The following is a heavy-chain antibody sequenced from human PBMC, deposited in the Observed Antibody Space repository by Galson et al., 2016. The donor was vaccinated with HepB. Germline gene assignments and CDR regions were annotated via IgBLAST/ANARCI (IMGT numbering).Heavy chain of an antibody. CDR2: LKRKSDGGTA. J-gene: IGHJ4*02. CDR1: GFSVSNDW. CDR3: CGDDY. Sequence: SLRLSCAASGFSVSNDWMHWVRQAPGKGLEWVGLLKRKSDGGTANYAAPLKGRFTISRDDAKNTLYLQMNSLMTKDTGVYYRCGDDYWGQGTLVTVSS. D-gene: IGHD4-17*01. V-gene: IGHV3-15*01.